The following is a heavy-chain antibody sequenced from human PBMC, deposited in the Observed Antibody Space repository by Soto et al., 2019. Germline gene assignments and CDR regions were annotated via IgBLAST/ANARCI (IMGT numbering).Heavy chain of an antibody. CDR1: GFTFSSYG. Sequence: GGSLRLSCAASGFTFSSYGMHWVRQAPGKGLEWVAVISYDGSNKYYADSVKGRFTISRDNSKITLYLQMNSLRAEDTAVYYCAKALFSCSSTSCFPMDVWGQGTTVTVSS. D-gene: IGHD2-2*01. J-gene: IGHJ6*02. CDR3: AKALFSCSSTSCFPMDV. CDR2: ISYDGSNK. V-gene: IGHV3-30*18.